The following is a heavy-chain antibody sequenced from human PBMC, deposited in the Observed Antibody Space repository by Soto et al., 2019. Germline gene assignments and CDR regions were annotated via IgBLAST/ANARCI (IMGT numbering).Heavy chain of an antibody. V-gene: IGHV3-33*03. Sequence: QVQLVESGGGVVQPGRSLRLSCAASGFVFSNFGMHWVRQAPCKGLEWVAVIWYDGSYKYYGDSVKGRFTISRDNSKNTFYLEMSSLRAEDTSVYYCAKDVNHGIYYFDYWGQRILVNVSS. CDR3: AKDVNHGIYYFDY. J-gene: IGHJ4*02. CDR1: GFVFSNFG. D-gene: IGHD3-3*02. CDR2: IWYDGSYK.